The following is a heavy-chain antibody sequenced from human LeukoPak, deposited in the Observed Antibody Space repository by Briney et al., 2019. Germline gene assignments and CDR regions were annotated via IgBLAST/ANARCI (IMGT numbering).Heavy chain of an antibody. Sequence: GGSLRLSCAASGFTFSSYAMHWVRQAPGKGLEWVAVISYDGSNKYYADSVKGRFTISRDNSKNTLYLQMNSLRAEDTAVYYCARETIAAASDYWGQGTLVTVSS. D-gene: IGHD6-13*01. V-gene: IGHV3-30-3*01. CDR3: ARETIAAASDY. CDR1: GFTFSSYA. J-gene: IGHJ4*02. CDR2: ISYDGSNK.